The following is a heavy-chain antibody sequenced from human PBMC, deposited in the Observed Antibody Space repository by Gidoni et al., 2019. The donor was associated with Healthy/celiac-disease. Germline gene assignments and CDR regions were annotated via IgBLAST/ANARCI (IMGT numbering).Heavy chain of an antibody. D-gene: IGHD6-19*01. J-gene: IGHJ6*03. CDR2: INAGNGNT. CDR1: GYTFTRYA. Sequence: QVQLVQSGAEVKKPGASVKVYYKASGYTFTRYAMHWVRQAPGQRLELMGWINAGNGNTKYSQKFQGRVTITRDTYASTAYMELSSLRSEDTAVYYCARDGIAVAGSTPSYYYMDVWGKGTTVTVSS. CDR3: ARDGIAVAGSTPSYYYMDV. V-gene: IGHV1-3*01.